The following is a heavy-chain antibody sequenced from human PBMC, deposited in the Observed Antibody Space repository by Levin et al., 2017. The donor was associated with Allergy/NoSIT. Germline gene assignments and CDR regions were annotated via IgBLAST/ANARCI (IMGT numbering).Heavy chain of an antibody. CDR2: IYSGGST. J-gene: IGHJ4*02. CDR1: GFTVSSNY. V-gene: IGHV3-53*01. Sequence: GESLKISCAASGFTVSSNYMSWVRQAPGKGLEWVSVIYSGGSTYYADSVKGRFTISRDNSKNTLYLQMNSLRAEDTAVYYCASGMVRGVIFYWGQGTLVTVSS. CDR3: ASGMVRGVIFY. D-gene: IGHD3-10*01.